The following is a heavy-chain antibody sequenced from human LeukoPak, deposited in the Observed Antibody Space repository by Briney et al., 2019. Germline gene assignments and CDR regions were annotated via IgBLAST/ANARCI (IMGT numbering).Heavy chain of an antibody. CDR2: IRQRGSGK. D-gene: IGHD4-23*01. CDR1: GFTFSNYW. J-gene: IGHJ4*02. CDR3: ARGRYGGNSYHFDY. Sequence: PGGSLRLSCAASGFTFSNYWMSWVRQAPGKGLEWVANIRQRGSGKYYVDSVKGRFTISRDNAENSLYLQVNSLRAEDTAVYYCARGRYGGNSYHFDYWGQGTLVTVSS. V-gene: IGHV3-7*01.